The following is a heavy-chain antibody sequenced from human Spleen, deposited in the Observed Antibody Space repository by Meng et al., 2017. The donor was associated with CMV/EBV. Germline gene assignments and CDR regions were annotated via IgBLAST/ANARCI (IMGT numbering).Heavy chain of an antibody. V-gene: IGHV4-4*07. CDR3: ARAGGVVGSSSYAYFYY. CDR1: GGAIGSGY. Sequence: QVPDSGPGLLRCVETRSLTCTVSGGAIGSGYGSWNRQPAGKALEWVGRIYTSGSTNYNPSLKSRVTMSVDPSKHQFSLKLSSVTAADTAVYYCARAGGVVGSSSYAYFYYWGQGTLVTVSS. D-gene: IGHD6-13*01. CDR2: IYTSGST. J-gene: IGHJ4*02.